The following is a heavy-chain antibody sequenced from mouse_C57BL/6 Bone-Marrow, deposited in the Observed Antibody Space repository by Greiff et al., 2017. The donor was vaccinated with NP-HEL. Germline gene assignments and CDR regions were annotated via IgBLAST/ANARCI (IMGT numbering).Heavy chain of an antibody. CDR2: IWTGGGT. CDR1: GFSLTSYG. D-gene: IGHD2-10*02. CDR3: GRYGKVDRYCDV. Sequence: VQLVESGPGLVAPSQSLSITCTVSGFSLTSYGISWVRQPPGKGLAWLGVIWTGGGTNYNSALNSRLSICKDNSNSHVSLKMSRLQTDDASRYYCGRYGKVDRYCDVWGTGTTVTVTS. V-gene: IGHV2-9-1*01. J-gene: IGHJ1*03.